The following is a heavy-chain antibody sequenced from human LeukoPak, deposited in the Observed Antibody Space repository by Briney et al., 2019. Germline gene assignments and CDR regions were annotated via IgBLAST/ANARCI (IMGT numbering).Heavy chain of an antibody. V-gene: IGHV1-2*02. CDR3: VRDRTKYCSSTSCPLDY. J-gene: IGHJ4*02. CDR2: INPYSGGT. Sequence: VASVKVFCKASGYIFTGYYMHWVRQAPGQGLEWMGWINPYSGGTNYAQKFQGRVTMTRDTSISTAYMELSRLRSDDTAVYYCVRDRTKYCSSTSCPLDYWGQGTLVTVSS. CDR1: GYIFTGYY. D-gene: IGHD2-2*01.